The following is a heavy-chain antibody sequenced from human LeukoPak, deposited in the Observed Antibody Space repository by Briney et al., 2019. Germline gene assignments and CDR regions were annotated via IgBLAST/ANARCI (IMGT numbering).Heavy chain of an antibody. Sequence: ASVKVSCKASGYTFTGYYMHWVRQAPGQGLEWMGWINPNSGGTNYAQKFQGRVTMTRDTSISTAYMELSRLRSDDTAVYYCARGGVVVVAALLRLFKFDYWGQGTLVTVSS. J-gene: IGHJ4*02. CDR1: GYTFTGYY. V-gene: IGHV1-2*02. CDR3: ARGGVVVVAALLRLFKFDY. CDR2: INPNSGGT. D-gene: IGHD2-15*01.